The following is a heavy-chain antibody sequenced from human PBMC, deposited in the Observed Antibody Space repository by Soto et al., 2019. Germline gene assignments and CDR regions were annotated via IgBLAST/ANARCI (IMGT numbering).Heavy chain of an antibody. V-gene: IGHV3-30*18. D-gene: IGHD1-26*01. CDR2: ISYDGSNK. J-gene: IGHJ4*02. Sequence: HPGGSLRLSCAASGFTFSSYGMHWVRQAPGKGLEWVAVISYDGSNKYYADSVKGRFTISRDNSKNTLYLQMNSLRAEDTAVYYCAKGEGAPYWGQGTLVTVSS. CDR1: GFTFSSYG. CDR3: AKGEGAPY.